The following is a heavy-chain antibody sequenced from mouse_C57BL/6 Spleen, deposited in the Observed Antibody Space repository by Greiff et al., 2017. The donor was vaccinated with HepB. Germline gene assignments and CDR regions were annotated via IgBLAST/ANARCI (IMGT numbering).Heavy chain of an antibody. CDR1: GYTFTSYW. CDR2: IYPGNSDT. J-gene: IGHJ3*01. CDR3: TPYYYGSSLFAY. Sequence: EVQLQQSGTVLARPGASVKMSCKTSGYTFTSYWMHWVKQRPGQGLEWIGAIYPGNSDTSYNQKFKGKAKLTAVTSASTAYMELSSLTNEDSAVYYCTPYYYGSSLFAYWGQGTLVTVSA. V-gene: IGHV1-5*01. D-gene: IGHD1-1*01.